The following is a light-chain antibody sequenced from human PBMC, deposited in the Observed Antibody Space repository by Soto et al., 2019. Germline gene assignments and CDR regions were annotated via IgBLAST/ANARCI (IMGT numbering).Light chain of an antibody. V-gene: IGLV2-14*03. CDR3: CSYAASNTFV. CDR1: SSDIGVYNS. J-gene: IGLJ1*01. CDR2: EVT. Sequence: QSVLTQPASVSGSPGQSITISCTGASSDIGVYNSVSWYQQHPGKAPKLMIYEVTNRPSGVSNRFSGSKSGNTASLTISGLQAEDEADYYCCSYAASNTFVFGTGTKV.